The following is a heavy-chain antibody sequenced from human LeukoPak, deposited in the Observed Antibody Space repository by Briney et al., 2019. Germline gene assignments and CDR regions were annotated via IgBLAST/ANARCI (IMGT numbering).Heavy chain of an antibody. CDR3: ARFYDFWSGYGSDY. V-gene: IGHV4-59*01. J-gene: IGHJ4*02. CDR1: GGSISRYY. Sequence: PSETLSLTCTVSGGSISRYYWSWIRQPPGKGLEGIGYIYYSGSTNYNPSLKSRVTISVDTSKNQSSLKLSSVTAADTAVYYCARFYDFWSGYGSDYWGQGTLVTVSS. D-gene: IGHD3-3*01. CDR2: IYYSGST.